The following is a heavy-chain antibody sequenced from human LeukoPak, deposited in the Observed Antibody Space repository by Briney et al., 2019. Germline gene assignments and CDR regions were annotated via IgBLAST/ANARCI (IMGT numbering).Heavy chain of an antibody. V-gene: IGHV3-66*02. CDR3: ASDRAVPRDWVAFDP. J-gene: IGHJ5*02. Sequence: GGSLRLSCAGSGFSVSNYYMSWVRQAPGKGLEWVSLIRDSGETFYADSVKGRFTISRDNSKNTMYLQMNRLRVEDTAVYFCASDRAVPRDWVAFDPWDQGTLVTASS. CDR1: GFSVSNYY. D-gene: IGHD2-15*01. CDR2: IRDSGET.